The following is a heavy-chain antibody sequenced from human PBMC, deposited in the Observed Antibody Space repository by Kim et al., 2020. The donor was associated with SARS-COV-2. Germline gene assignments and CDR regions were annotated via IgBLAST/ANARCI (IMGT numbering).Heavy chain of an antibody. J-gene: IGHJ4*02. V-gene: IGHV3-23*01. Sequence: GGSLRLSCAASGFTLSSYDMTWVRQAPGKGLEWVSFITRSGDNTYYADSVKGRFTISRDNSKNTLFLQMHSLGADDTAVYYCSRQRLPDYWGQEALVTVS. D-gene: IGHD6-25*01. CDR3: SRQRLPDY. CDR2: ITRSGDNT. CDR1: GFTLSSYD.